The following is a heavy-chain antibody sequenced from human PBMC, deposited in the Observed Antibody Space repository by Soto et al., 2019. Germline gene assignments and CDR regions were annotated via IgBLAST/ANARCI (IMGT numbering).Heavy chain of an antibody. D-gene: IGHD1-26*01. CDR2: IYYSGST. J-gene: IGHJ5*02. CDR1: GGSISSSSYY. V-gene: IGHV4-39*01. CDR3: ARVKWELRWFDP. Sequence: QLQLQESGPGLVKPSETLSLTCTVSGGSISSSSYYWGWIRQPPGKGLEWIGGIYYSGSTYYNPALKSRVTISVDTSKTQFSLKLSSVTAADTAVYYCARVKWELRWFDPWGQGTLVTVSS.